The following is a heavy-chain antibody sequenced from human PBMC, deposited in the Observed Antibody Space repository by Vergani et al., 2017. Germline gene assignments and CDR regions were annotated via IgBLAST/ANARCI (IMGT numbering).Heavy chain of an antibody. V-gene: IGHV1-2*02. Sequence: QVQLVQSGAEVKKPGASVKVSCKASGYTFTGYYMHWVRQAPGQGLEWMGWINPNSGGTNYAQKFQGRVTMTRDTSISTAYMELSRLRSDDTAVYYCARAGVDTAMGWGTTYYGMDVWGQGTTVTVSS. CDR1: GYTFTGYY. D-gene: IGHD5-18*01. CDR3: ARAGVDTAMGWGTTYYGMDV. J-gene: IGHJ6*02. CDR2: INPNSGGT.